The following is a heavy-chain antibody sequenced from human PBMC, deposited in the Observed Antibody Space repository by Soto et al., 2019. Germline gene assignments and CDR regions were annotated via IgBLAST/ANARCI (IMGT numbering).Heavy chain of an antibody. CDR3: ARESGGQQLVFSYYYYMDV. D-gene: IGHD6-13*01. CDR2: IWYDGSNK. V-gene: IGHV3-33*01. Sequence: QVQLVESGGGVVQPGRSLRLSCAASGFTFSSYGMHWVRQAPGKGLEWVAVIWYDGSNKYYADSVKGRFTISRDNSKNTLYLQMNSLRGEDTAVYYCARESGGQQLVFSYYYYMDVWGKGTTVTVSS. J-gene: IGHJ6*03. CDR1: GFTFSSYG.